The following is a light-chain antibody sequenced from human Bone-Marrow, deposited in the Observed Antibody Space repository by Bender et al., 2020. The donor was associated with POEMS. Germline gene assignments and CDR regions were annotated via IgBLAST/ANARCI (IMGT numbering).Light chain of an antibody. CDR2: DVS. J-gene: IGLJ1*01. CDR3: ASYTSSSTLV. V-gene: IGLV2-14*01. CDR1: SSDVGDYNY. Sequence: QSALTQPATVSGSPGKSITISCTGSSSDVGDYNYVSWYQQHPGKVPKLMIYDVSYRPSGVSNRFSGSKSGNTASLTISGLQAEDEADYSCASYTSSSTLVFGTGTKVTVL.